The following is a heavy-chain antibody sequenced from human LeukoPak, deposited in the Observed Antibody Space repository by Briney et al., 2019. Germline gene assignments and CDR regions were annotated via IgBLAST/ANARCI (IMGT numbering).Heavy chain of an antibody. V-gene: IGHV3-23*01. D-gene: IGHD4-17*01. Sequence: PGGSLRLSCSASGFAFSGFAMGSVGQAPGKGLEWVARISGSGGKTYYADSVEGRFTISRDNSKNTLYLQMNSQRAEDTALYYCARGRGGDYVPSRFDYWGQGTLVTVSS. CDR2: ISGSGGKT. J-gene: IGHJ4*02. CDR3: ARGRGGDYVPSRFDY. CDR1: GFAFSGFA.